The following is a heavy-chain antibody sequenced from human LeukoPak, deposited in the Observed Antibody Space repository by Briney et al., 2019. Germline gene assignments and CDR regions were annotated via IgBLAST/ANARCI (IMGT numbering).Heavy chain of an antibody. CDR1: GGSISSYY. Sequence: SETLSLTCTVSGGSISSYYWSWIQQPPGKGLEWIGYIYYRGSTNYNPSLKSRVTISVDTSKKQFSLKLRSVTAADTAVYYCASVLGGECSGGRGYNWFDPWGQGTLVTVSS. D-gene: IGHD2-15*01. J-gene: IGHJ5*02. CDR3: ASVLGGECSGGRGYNWFDP. CDR2: IYYRGST. V-gene: IGHV4-59*08.